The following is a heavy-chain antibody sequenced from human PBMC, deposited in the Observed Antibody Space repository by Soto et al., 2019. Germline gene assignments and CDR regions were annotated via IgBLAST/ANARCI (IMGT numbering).Heavy chain of an antibody. D-gene: IGHD5-12*01. J-gene: IGHJ4*02. CDR1: GGSISSGGYY. Sequence: SETLSLTCTVSGGSISSGGYYWSWIRQHPGKGLEWIGYIYYSGSTYYNPSLKSRVTISVDTSKSQFSLKLSSVTAADTAMYYCANGYSGYSVGYWGQGTLVTVSS. CDR2: IYYSGST. CDR3: ANGYSGYSVGY. V-gene: IGHV4-31*03.